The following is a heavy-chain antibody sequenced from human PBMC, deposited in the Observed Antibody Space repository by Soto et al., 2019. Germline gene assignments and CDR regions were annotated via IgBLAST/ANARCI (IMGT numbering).Heavy chain of an antibody. CDR2: IYYSGST. CDR3: ARDLGRGDYGDAFDI. J-gene: IGHJ3*02. V-gene: IGHV4-31*03. D-gene: IGHD4-17*01. CDR1: GGSISSGGYY. Sequence: SETLSLTCTVSGGSISSGGYYWSWIRQHPGKGLEWIGYIYYSGSTYYKPSLKNRVTISVNTSKNKFSLKLRSVTAADTAVFYCARDLGRGDYGDAFDIWGQGTVVTVSS.